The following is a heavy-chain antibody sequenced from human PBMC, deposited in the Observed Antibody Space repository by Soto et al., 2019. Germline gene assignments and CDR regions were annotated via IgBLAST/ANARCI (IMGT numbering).Heavy chain of an antibody. J-gene: IGHJ6*02. Sequence: SVKVSCKASGGTFSSYAISWVRQAPGQGLEWMGGIIPIFGTANYAQKFQGRVTITADESTSTAYMELSSLRSEDTAVYYCARKAVAAKGYYYYYGMDVWGQGTTVTVSS. CDR3: ARKAVAAKGYYYYYGMDV. CDR2: IIPIFGTA. D-gene: IGHD2-15*01. V-gene: IGHV1-69*13. CDR1: GGTFSSYA.